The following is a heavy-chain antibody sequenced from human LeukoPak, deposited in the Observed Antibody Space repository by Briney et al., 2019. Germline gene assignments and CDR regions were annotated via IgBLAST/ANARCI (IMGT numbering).Heavy chain of an antibody. J-gene: IGHJ6*03. CDR1: GDTFSSYA. D-gene: IGHD3-16*01. Sequence: SVKVSCKASGDTFSSYAISWVRQAPGQGLEWMGGIIPVISTANYAQKFQDRVTITADESTSTTYMELSSLKSEDTAVYYCATTGGDIYYYYMDVWGKGTTVTISS. CDR3: ATTGGDIYYYYMDV. V-gene: IGHV1-69*13. CDR2: IIPVISTA.